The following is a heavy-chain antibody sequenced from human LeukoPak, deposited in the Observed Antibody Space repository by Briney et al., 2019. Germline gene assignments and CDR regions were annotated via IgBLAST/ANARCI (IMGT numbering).Heavy chain of an antibody. CDR3: ARGHRIVGP. CDR2: IYNSGST. V-gene: IGHV4-59*01. CDR1: GDSISIYY. Sequence: SETLSLTCSVSGDSISIYYWSWIRQPPGKGLEWIGYIYNSGSTNYNPSLKSRVTISVDTSKNQFSLKLTSVTAADTAVYYCARGHRIVGPWGRGTLVTVSS. J-gene: IGHJ5*02. D-gene: IGHD1-26*01.